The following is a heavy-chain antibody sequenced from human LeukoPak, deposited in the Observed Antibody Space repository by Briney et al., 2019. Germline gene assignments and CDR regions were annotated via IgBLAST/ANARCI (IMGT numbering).Heavy chain of an antibody. D-gene: IGHD2-21*02. CDR2: VNSDRSGT. Sequence: GGPLTLLCGAWGFTYRSYWMHGARQARGKGRVWASRVNSDRSGTTYADSVKGPFTISRDNAKNTLYLQMNSLRAEDTAVYYCARFYCGGDCSPGPWGQGTLVTVSS. V-gene: IGHV3-74*03. CDR1: GFTYRSYW. CDR3: ARFYCGGDCSPGP. J-gene: IGHJ5*02.